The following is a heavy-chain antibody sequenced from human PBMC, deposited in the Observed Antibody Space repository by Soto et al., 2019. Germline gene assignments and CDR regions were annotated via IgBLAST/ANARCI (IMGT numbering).Heavy chain of an antibody. Sequence: SVKVSCKASGGTFSSYAISWVRQAHGQRLEWKGEIIPIFGTANYAQKYQGRVKITTDESTSTAYMELSSLRSEEKAEYNCAGERTSRLSAWSGGREFFYYGMDVWGQETTVTVSS. CDR2: IIPIFGTA. D-gene: IGHD3-10*01. CDR1: GGTFSSYA. CDR3: AGERTSRLSAWSGGREFFYYGMDV. J-gene: IGHJ6*02. V-gene: IGHV1-69*05.